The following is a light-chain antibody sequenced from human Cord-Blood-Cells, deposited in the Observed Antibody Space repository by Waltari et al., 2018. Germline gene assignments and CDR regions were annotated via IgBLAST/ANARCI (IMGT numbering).Light chain of an antibody. CDR2: DVS. CDR3: SSDTSSSTPVV. Sequence: QSALTQPASVSGSPGQSITISCTGTSSDVGGYNYVSWYQQHPGKAPKLMIYDVSNRPSGVSNRFSGSKSCNTASLTISGLQAEDEADYYCSSDTSSSTPVVFGGGTKLTVL. J-gene: IGLJ2*01. V-gene: IGLV2-14*01. CDR1: SSDVGGYNY.